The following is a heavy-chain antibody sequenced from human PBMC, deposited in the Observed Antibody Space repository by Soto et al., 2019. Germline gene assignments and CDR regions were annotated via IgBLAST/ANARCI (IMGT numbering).Heavy chain of an antibody. CDR3: TREAGYCSRTSCYRRAFDS. J-gene: IGHJ3*02. D-gene: IGHD2-2*01. V-gene: IGHV3-74*01. Sequence: EVQLVECGGDLVQPGGSLRLSCAASGFTFRSHWMHWVRRVPGKGLVWVSHINTDGGITGYADSVKGRFTISRDNAKNTLYLQMNGRRVEDTSVYYCTREAGYCSRTSCYRRAFDSWGQGTMVT. CDR2: INTDGGIT. CDR1: GFTFRSHW.